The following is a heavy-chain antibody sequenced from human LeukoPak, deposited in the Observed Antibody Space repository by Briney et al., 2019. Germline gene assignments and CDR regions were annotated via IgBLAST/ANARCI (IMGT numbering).Heavy chain of an antibody. CDR1: GGTFSSYA. D-gene: IGHD5-18*01. CDR3: ASVVGYSYGFDY. CDR2: IIPIFGTA. V-gene: IGHV1-69*13. J-gene: IGHJ4*02. Sequence: SVKVSCKASGGTFSSYAISWVRQAPGQGLEGMGGIIPIFGTANYAQKFQGRVTITANESTSTAYMELSSLRSEDTAVYYCASVVGYSYGFDYWGQGTLVTVSS.